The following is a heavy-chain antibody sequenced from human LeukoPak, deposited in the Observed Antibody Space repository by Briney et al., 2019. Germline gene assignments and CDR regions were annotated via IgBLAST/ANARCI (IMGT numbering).Heavy chain of an antibody. CDR3: AKDMYSGSYSGEYYFGS. D-gene: IGHD1-26*01. V-gene: IGHV3-23*01. Sequence: GGSLRLSCAASGFTFSSYSMNWVRQAPGKGLEWVSAISGSGGSTYYADSVKGRFAISRDNSWNTLFLQMNSLRPDDTAVYYCAKDMYSGSYSGEYYFGSWGQGTLVTVSS. CDR2: ISGSGGST. J-gene: IGHJ4*02. CDR1: GFTFSSYS.